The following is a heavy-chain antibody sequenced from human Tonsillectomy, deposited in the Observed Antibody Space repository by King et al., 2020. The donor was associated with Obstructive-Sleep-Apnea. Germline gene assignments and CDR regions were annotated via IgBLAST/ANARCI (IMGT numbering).Heavy chain of an antibody. CDR1: GFTFSTYS. V-gene: IGHV3-21*01. CDR2: IIETSSHI. J-gene: IGHJ4*02. CDR3: ARGLYSSGWYLDY. D-gene: IGHD6-19*01. Sequence: VQLVESGGGLVKPGGSLRLSCAASGFTFSTYSMNWVRQAPGKGLEWVSSIIETSSHIYYADSVKGRFTVSRDNAKNSLYLQMNSQRAEDTAVYYCARGLYSSGWYLDYWGQGTLVTVSS.